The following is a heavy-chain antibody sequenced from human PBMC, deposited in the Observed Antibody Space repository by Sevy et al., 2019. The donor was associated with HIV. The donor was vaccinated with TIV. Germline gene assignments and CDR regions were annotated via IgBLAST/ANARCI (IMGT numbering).Heavy chain of an antibody. J-gene: IGHJ4*02. Sequence: GGSLRLSCAASGFTLSSYSMNWVRQAPGKGLEWVSSISSSSSYIYYADSVKGRFTISRDNAKNSLYLQMNSLRAEDTAVYYCARDHRTIFGVVTSDYWGQGTLVTVSS. V-gene: IGHV3-21*01. D-gene: IGHD3-3*01. CDR1: GFTLSSYS. CDR3: ARDHRTIFGVVTSDY. CDR2: ISSSSSYI.